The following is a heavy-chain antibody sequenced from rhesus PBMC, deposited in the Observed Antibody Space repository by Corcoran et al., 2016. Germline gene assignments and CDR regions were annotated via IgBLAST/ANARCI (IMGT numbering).Heavy chain of an antibody. Sequence: EVQLVQSGAEGKRPGESLRNPGKTSGYSFTSSWISRVRQMPGKGLEGMGSLQPVDPDTKSHPSFQGHVTISADKSISTTYLQWSSLEASDTATYYCAKGYYGKTNRFDVWGPGVLVTVSS. CDR3: AKGYYGKTNRFDV. CDR1: GYSFTSSW. V-gene: IGHV5-43*02. D-gene: IGHD4-29*01. J-gene: IGHJ5-1*01. CDR2: LQPVDPDT.